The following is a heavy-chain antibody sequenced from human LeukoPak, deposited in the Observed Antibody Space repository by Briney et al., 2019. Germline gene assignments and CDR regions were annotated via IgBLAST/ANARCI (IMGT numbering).Heavy chain of an antibody. CDR2: IIPIFGTA. CDR1: GGTFSSYA. Sequence: SVKVSCKASGGTFSSYAISWVRQAPGQGLELMGGIIPIFGTANYAQKFQGRVTITTDESTSTAYMELSSLRSEDTAVYYCARSLEYSSSASFDYWGQGTLVTVSS. D-gene: IGHD6-6*01. V-gene: IGHV1-69*05. J-gene: IGHJ4*02. CDR3: ARSLEYSSSASFDY.